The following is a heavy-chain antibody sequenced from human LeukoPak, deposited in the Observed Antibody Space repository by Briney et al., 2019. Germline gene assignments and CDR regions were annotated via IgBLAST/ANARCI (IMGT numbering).Heavy chain of an antibody. CDR2: IYYSGST. CDR3: ARGQFGGTYYYYYYGMDV. D-gene: IGHD1-26*01. Sequence: SETLSLTCTVSGGSISSGDYYWSWIRQPPGKGLEWIGYIYYSGSTYYNPSLKSRVTISVDTSKNQFSLKLSSVTAADTAVYYCARGQFGGTYYYYYYGMDVWGQGTTVTVSS. J-gene: IGHJ6*02. CDR1: GGSISSGDYY. V-gene: IGHV4-30-4*01.